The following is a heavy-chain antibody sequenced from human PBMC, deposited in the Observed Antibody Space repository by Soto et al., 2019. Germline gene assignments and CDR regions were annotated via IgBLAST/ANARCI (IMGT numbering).Heavy chain of an antibody. CDR3: ARDFGNGGWYFDL. J-gene: IGHJ2*01. V-gene: IGHV4-59*11. Sequence: QVQLQESGPGLVKPSETLSLTCTVSGGSISSHYWSWIRQPPGKGLEWIGYISYSGSTNYNPSLKSRVTISVDTSKNQLSLKLSSVTAADTAVYYCARDFGNGGWYFDLWGRGTLVTVSS. CDR1: GGSISSHY. D-gene: IGHD3-10*01. CDR2: ISYSGST.